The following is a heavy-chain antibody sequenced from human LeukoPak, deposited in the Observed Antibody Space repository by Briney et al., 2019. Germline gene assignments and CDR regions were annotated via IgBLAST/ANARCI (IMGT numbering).Heavy chain of an antibody. CDR3: AKSGGSETSYHYYYMEV. CDR1: GFTFGSYW. D-gene: IGHD4-11*01. J-gene: IGHJ6*03. Sequence: GGSLRLSCAASGFTFGSYWMIWVRQSPGQGLEWVSTISTYSSYIYYADSVKGRFTISRDNAQNSLYLQMNSLRAEDTAVYYCAKSGGSETSYHYYYMEVWGKGTTVTVSS. CDR2: ISTYSSYI. V-gene: IGHV3-21*03.